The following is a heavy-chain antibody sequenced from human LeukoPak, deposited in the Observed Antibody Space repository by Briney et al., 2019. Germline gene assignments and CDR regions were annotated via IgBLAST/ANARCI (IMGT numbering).Heavy chain of an antibody. Sequence: ASVKVSCKASGYTFTGYYMHWVRQAPGQGLEWMGWISGYNGNTNYAQKLQGRVTMTTDTSTSTAYMELRSLRSDDTAVYYCARRYTLTGYYNVDYWGQGTLVTVSS. CDR2: ISGYNGNT. CDR3: ARRYTLTGYYNVDY. J-gene: IGHJ4*02. V-gene: IGHV1-18*04. D-gene: IGHD3-9*01. CDR1: GYTFTGYY.